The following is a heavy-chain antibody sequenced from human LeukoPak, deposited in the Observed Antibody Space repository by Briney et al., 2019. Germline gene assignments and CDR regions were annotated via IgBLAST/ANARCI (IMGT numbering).Heavy chain of an antibody. J-gene: IGHJ4*02. Sequence: GGSLRLSCAASGFTFSSYSMNWVRQAPGKGLEWVSSISSSSSYIYYADPVKGRFTISRDNAKNSLYLQMNSLRAEDTAVYYCARGDMYYYGSGSYYIDYWGQGTLVTVSP. CDR2: ISSSSSYI. D-gene: IGHD3-10*01. CDR1: GFTFSSYS. CDR3: ARGDMYYYGSGSYYIDY. V-gene: IGHV3-21*01.